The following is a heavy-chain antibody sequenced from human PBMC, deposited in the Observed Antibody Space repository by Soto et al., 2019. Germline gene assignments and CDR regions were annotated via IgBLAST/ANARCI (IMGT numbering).Heavy chain of an antibody. CDR2: FDPEDGET. CDR1: GYTLTELS. V-gene: IGHV1-24*01. J-gene: IGHJ6*02. CDR3: ARNPMKEILTDTLDYESYGMDV. D-gene: IGHD3-9*01. Sequence: ASVKVSCKVSGYTLTELSMHWVRQAPGKGLEWMGGFDPEDGETIYAQKLQGRVTMTEDTSTDTAYMELSSLRSEDTAVYYCARNPMKEILTDTLDYESYGMDVWGQGITVTVSS.